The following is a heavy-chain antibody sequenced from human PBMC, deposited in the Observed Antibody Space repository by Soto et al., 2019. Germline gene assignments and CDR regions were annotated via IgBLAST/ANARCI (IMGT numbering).Heavy chain of an antibody. CDR1: GGTFSSYA. CDR3: ASDWGLAAAGTTMGWFDP. J-gene: IGHJ5*02. D-gene: IGHD6-13*01. V-gene: IGHV1-69*01. CDR2: IIPIFGTA. Sequence: QVQLVQSGAEVKKPGSSVKVSCKASGGTFSSYAISWVRQAPGQGLEWMEGIIPIFGTANYAQKFQGRVTITADESTSTAYMELSSLRSEDTAVYYCASDWGLAAAGTTMGWFDPWGQGTLVTVSS.